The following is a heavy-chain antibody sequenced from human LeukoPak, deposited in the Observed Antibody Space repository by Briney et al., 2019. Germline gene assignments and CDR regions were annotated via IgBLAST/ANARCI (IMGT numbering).Heavy chain of an antibody. J-gene: IGHJ6*02. CDR2: IGTAGDT. CDR3: ARGGYSGYDGFPRDGMDV. CDR1: GFTFSIYA. Sequence: PGGSLRLSCAASGFTFSIYAMSWVRQAPGKGLEWVSSIGTAGDTYYPGSGKGRFTNSRETAKNSLYIQMNSLRAGDPAVYYCARGGYSGYDGFPRDGMDVWGQGTTVTVSS. D-gene: IGHD5-12*01. V-gene: IGHV3-13*01.